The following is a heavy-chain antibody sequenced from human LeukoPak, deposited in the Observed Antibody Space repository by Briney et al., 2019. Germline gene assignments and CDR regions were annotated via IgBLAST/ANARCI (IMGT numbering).Heavy chain of an antibody. J-gene: IGHJ4*02. CDR2: IYTSGST. CDR3: AREREDIKLMLYAYYFDY. D-gene: IGHD2-8*01. V-gene: IGHV4-4*07. CDR1: GASIRSYY. Sequence: SETLSLTCTVSGASIRSYYWSWIRQPAGKGLEWIGRIYTSGSTNYNPSLKSRVTMSVDTSKNQFSLKLSSVTAADTAVYYCAREREDIKLMLYAYYFDYWGQGTLVTVSS.